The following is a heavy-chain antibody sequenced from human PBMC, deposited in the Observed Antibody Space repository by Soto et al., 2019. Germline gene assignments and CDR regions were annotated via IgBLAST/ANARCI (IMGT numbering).Heavy chain of an antibody. CDR3: VKGYGKGDV. Sequence: EVQLLESGGGLVQPGGSLRLSCAASGFTFSTYAMNWVRQAPGNGLEWVSAISGSGGSIYYADSVKGRYTISRDESKNTLDLQMNSLGDEDTAVYHCVKGYGKGDVGGQGTTVTVSS. D-gene: IGHD1-1*01. J-gene: IGHJ6*02. V-gene: IGHV3-23*01. CDR1: GFTFSTYA. CDR2: ISGSGGSI.